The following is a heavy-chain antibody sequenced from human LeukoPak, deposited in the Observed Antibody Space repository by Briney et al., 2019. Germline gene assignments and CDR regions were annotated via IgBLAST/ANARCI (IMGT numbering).Heavy chain of an antibody. J-gene: IGHJ5*02. Sequence: QPGESLRLSCAASGFTLSSYWMHWVRQAPGKGLVWVSRIESDGSSTSYADSVKGRFTISRDNAKNSLYLQMNSLRAEDTAVYYCARHWPPLPSWGQGTLVTVSS. CDR2: IESDGSST. CDR3: ARHWPPLPS. CDR1: GFTLSSYW. V-gene: IGHV3-74*01.